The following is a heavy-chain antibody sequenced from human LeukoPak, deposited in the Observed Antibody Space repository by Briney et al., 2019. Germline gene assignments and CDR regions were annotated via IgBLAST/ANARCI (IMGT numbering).Heavy chain of an antibody. Sequence: ASAKVSCKASGYTFTSYYMHWVRQAPGQGLEWMGIINPSGGSTSYAQKFQGRVTMTRDTSTSTVYMELSSLRSEDTAVYYCARDGYSYGSYYYYGMDVWGQGTTVTVSS. CDR2: INPSGGST. V-gene: IGHV1-46*01. CDR1: GYTFTSYY. CDR3: ARDGYSYGSYYYYGMDV. J-gene: IGHJ6*02. D-gene: IGHD5-18*01.